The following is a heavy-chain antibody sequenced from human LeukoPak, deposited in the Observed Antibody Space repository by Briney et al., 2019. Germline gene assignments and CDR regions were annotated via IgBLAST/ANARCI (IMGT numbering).Heavy chain of an antibody. Sequence: ASVKVSCKASGYTFTSYAMHWVRQAPGQRLEWMRWINADNGNTKYSQKFQGRVTITRDTSASTAYMELSSLRSEDTAVYYCARAQKVTAIPIIGAYWGQGTLVTVSS. V-gene: IGHV1-3*01. J-gene: IGHJ4*02. CDR3: ARAQKVTAIPIIGAY. CDR2: INADNGNT. CDR1: GYTFTSYA. D-gene: IGHD2-21*02.